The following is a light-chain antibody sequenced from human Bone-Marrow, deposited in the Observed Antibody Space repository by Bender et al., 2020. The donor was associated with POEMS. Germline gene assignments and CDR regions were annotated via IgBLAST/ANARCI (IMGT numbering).Light chain of an antibody. Sequence: SYVLTQPPSVSVAPGQTARITCGGNNIGAKSVHWYQQKPGQAPVLVVYADSDRPSGIPERFSGSNSGNTATLTISRGEAGDEADYYCQVWDSSAAAFGGGTKLTVL. CDR3: QVWDSSAAA. CDR2: ADS. CDR1: NIGAKS. J-gene: IGLJ3*02. V-gene: IGLV3-21*02.